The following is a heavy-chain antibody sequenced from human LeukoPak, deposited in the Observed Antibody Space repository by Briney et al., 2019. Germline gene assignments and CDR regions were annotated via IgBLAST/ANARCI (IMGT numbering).Heavy chain of an antibody. CDR2: IYTSGST. CDR3: ARGLLDVYTHPAAFEC. Sequence: PSDPLSLPCTVSGGPISSGSYYWRRIPRPAGKGLEWIGRIYTSGSTNYEPSHKSRFTISVDTSKRQFSLKLTSVTAADTAEYCCARGLLDVYTHPAAFECWGPGTMVTVAS. J-gene: IGHJ3*01. D-gene: IGHD5-24*01. V-gene: IGHV4-61*02. CDR1: GGPISSGSYY.